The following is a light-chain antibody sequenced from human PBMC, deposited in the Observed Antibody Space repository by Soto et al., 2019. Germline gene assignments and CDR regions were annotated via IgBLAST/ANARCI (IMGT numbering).Light chain of an antibody. CDR1: QSVSSN. J-gene: IGKJ5*01. CDR3: QQYDNWPIT. Sequence: EIVMTQSPATLSVSPGERATLSCRASQSVSSNLAWYQQKPGQAPRLLIYGASTRATGIPARFGGSGSGTEFSLTISSLQSEDVAVFYCQQYDNWPITFGQGTRLEI. V-gene: IGKV3-15*01. CDR2: GAS.